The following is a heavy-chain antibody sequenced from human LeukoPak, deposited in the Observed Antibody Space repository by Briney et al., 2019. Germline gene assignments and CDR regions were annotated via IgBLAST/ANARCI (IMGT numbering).Heavy chain of an antibody. J-gene: IGHJ4*02. Sequence: PSETLSHTRTVSGGSISSYYWSWIRQSPGKGLEWIGYIYYSGSTNYNPSLKSRVTISVDTSKNQFSLTLSSVTAADTAVYYCARAGRTDGFKSYFDYWGQGTLVTVSS. V-gene: IGHV4-59*01. CDR1: GGSISSYY. CDR2: IYYSGST. CDR3: ARAGRTDGFKSYFDY. D-gene: IGHD5-24*01.